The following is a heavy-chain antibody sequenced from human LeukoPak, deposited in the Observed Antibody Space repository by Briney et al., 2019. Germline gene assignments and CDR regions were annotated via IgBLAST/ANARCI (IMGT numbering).Heavy chain of an antibody. CDR2: IHYTGAT. J-gene: IGHJ2*01. V-gene: IGHV4-34*01. D-gene: IGHD7-27*01. CDR1: GGTFRGYY. CDR3: ARGVLGPYYFDL. Sequence: PSETLSLTCAVYGGTFRGYYWSWIRQPPGKGLEWIGEIHYTGATNYKPSLKSRVTISGDPSKNQVSLRVYSVTAADTAVYYCARGVLGPYYFDLWGRGTLVTVPS.